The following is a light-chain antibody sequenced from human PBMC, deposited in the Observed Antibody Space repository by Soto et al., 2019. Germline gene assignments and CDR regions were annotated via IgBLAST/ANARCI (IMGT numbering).Light chain of an antibody. Sequence: KLSAVALSVHQGERVTLSFRVSQSVDSNFAWYQQRPGQAPRLLIYGASTRATDVPARFSASGSGTDFTLTISRLEPEDFAVYYCQQYGGSGTFGQGTKVDI. CDR3: QQYGGSGT. V-gene: IGKV3-20*01. J-gene: IGKJ1*01. CDR2: GAS. CDR1: QSVDSN.